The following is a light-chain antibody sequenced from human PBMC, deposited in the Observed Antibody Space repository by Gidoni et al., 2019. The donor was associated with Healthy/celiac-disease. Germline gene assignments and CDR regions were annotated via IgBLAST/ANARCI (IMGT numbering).Light chain of an antibody. J-gene: IGKJ1*01. CDR1: QGIRND. V-gene: IGKV1-6*01. CDR3: LQDYNYPWT. CDR2: AAS. Sequence: AIQMTQCPSSLSASVGDRVTITCRASQGIRNDLGWYQQKPGKAPKLLIYAASSLQSGVPSRFSVSGSGTDFTLTISSLQPEDFATYYCLQDYNYPWTFGQGTKVEIK.